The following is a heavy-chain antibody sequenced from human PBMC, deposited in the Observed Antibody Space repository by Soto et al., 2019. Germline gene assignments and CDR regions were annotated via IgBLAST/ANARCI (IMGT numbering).Heavy chain of an antibody. CDR1: GFTLSRYW. CDR3: ARDNGGGDY. CDR2: IKQDGSEK. D-gene: IGHD2-8*01. J-gene: IGHJ4*02. V-gene: IGHV3-7*03. Sequence: GGSLRLSCAACGFTLSRYWMSWVRQAPGKGLEWVANIKQDGSEKYYVDSVAGRFTISRDNAKNSLYLQMDSLRAEDTAVYYCARDNGGGDYWGQGTLVTVSS.